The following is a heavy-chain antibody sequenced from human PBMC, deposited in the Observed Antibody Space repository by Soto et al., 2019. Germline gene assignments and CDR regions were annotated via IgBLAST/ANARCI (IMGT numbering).Heavy chain of an antibody. CDR2: IIPIFGTA. V-gene: IGHV1-69*06. CDR3: ARVGVRWLQSHYFDY. D-gene: IGHD5-12*01. CDR1: GGTFSSYA. Sequence: QVQLVQSGAEVKKPGSSVKVSCKASGGTFSSYAISWVRQAPGQGLEWMGGIIPIFGTANYAQKFQGRVTITADKSTSTAYMELSSLSSEDTAVYYCARVGVRWLQSHYFDYWGQGTLVTVSS. J-gene: IGHJ4*02.